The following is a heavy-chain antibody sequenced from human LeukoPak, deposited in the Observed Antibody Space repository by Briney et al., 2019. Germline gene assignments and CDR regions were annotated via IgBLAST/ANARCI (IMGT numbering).Heavy chain of an antibody. CDR2: IYHSGST. CDR3: ARAGDKFGYYFDY. J-gene: IGHJ4*02. Sequence: TSETLSLTCAVSGGSISSGGYSWSWIRQPPGKGLEWIGYIYHSGSTYYNPSPKSRVTISVDRSKNQFSLKLSSVTAADTAVYYCARAGDKFGYYFDYWGQGTLVTVSS. V-gene: IGHV4-30-2*01. D-gene: IGHD3-16*01. CDR1: GGSISSGGYS.